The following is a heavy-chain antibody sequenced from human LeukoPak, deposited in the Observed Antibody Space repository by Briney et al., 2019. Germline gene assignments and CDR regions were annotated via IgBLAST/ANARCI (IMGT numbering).Heavy chain of an antibody. CDR3: AGTTKYYFDY. Sequence: GGSLRLSCAASGFTVSSNYMSWVRQAPGKGLGWVSLLYTSGSTYYADSVKGRFTISRDSSKNTLYLQVNDLRGEDTAVYYCAGTTKYYFDYWGQGALVTVSS. CDR2: LYTSGST. V-gene: IGHV3-66*01. J-gene: IGHJ4*02. CDR1: GFTVSSNY. D-gene: IGHD1-26*01.